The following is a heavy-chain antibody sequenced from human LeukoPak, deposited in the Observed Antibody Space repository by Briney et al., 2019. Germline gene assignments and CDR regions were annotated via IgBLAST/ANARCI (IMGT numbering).Heavy chain of an antibody. D-gene: IGHD4-17*01. CDR1: GFTFSDYY. Sequence: GGSLRLSCAASGFTFSDYYMSWIRQAPGKGLEWVSYISGSGSTIYYADSVKGRFTISRDNAKNSLYLQMNSLRAEDTAVYYCARENGDDYGDRRDFDYWGQGTLVTISS. V-gene: IGHV3-11*01. J-gene: IGHJ4*02. CDR2: ISGSGSTI. CDR3: ARENGDDYGDRRDFDY.